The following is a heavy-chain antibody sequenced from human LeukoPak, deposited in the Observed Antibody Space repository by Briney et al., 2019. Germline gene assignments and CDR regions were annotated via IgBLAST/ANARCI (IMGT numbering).Heavy chain of an antibody. CDR1: GGSISSYY. Sequence: SETLSLTCTVSGGSISSYYWSWIRRPAGKGLEWIGRIYTSGSTNYNPSLKSRVTMSVDTSKNQFSLKLSSVTAADTAVYYCARDGFRYYYDSSGYYSPTYYFDYWGQGTLVTVSS. CDR2: IYTSGST. J-gene: IGHJ4*02. CDR3: ARDGFRYYYDSSGYYSPTYYFDY. D-gene: IGHD3-22*01. V-gene: IGHV4-4*07.